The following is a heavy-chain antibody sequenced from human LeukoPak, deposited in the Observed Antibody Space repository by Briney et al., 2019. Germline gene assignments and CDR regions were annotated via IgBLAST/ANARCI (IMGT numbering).Heavy chain of an antibody. D-gene: IGHD3-22*01. CDR2: ISGSGGST. CDR3: AKVKYYYDSSGYYFDY. V-gene: IGHV3-23*01. CDR1: GFTFSSYA. J-gene: IGHJ4*02. Sequence: GGSLRLSCAASGFTFSSYAMSWVRQAPGKGLEWVSAISGSGGSTYYADSVKGRFTISRGNSKNTLYLQMNSLRAEDTAVYCCAKVKYYYDSSGYYFDYWGQGTLVTVSS.